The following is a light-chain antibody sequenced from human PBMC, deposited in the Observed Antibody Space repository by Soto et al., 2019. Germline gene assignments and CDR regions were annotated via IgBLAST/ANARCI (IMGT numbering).Light chain of an antibody. J-gene: IGKJ5*01. CDR2: GAS. Sequence: EIMMKQCPATLSGSRGERAALSRSVTHTVNNNVVWSQHHPGQAPRLLLYGASTTATGIPASFSGSGSGTEFTLSIISLQSADFAVYYCQQYNSWPPFTFGQGTRLEI. CDR3: QQYNSWPPFT. CDR1: HTVNNN. V-gene: IGKV3-15*01.